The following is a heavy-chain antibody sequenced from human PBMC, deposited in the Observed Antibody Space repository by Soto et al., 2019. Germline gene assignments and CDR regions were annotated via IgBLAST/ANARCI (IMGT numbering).Heavy chain of an antibody. CDR1: GGSISSYY. CDR3: TRYGSGSYYNVRGVWFDP. D-gene: IGHD3-10*01. CDR2: IYYSGST. Sequence: SETLSLTCTVSGGSISSYYWSWIRQPPGKGLEWIGYIYYSGSTNYNPSLKSRDTISVDTSKNQFSMKMSSVTAADTAVYYCTRYGSGSYYNVRGVWFDPWGQGTLVT. V-gene: IGHV4-59*01. J-gene: IGHJ5*02.